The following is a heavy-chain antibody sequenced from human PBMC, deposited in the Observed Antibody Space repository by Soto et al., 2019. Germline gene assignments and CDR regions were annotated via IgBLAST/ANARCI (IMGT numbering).Heavy chain of an antibody. V-gene: IGHV1-69*12. J-gene: IGHJ6*02. CDR3: AVAVLELRVGHYYGMDV. Sequence: QVQLVQSGAEVKKPGSSVKVSCKASGGTFSSYAISWVRQAPGQGLEWMGGIIPIFGTANYAQKSQGRVTITADESTSTAYRGLSSLRSEDTAVYYWAVAVLELRVGHYYGMDVWGQGTTVTVSS. D-gene: IGHD1-7*01. CDR2: IIPIFGTA. CDR1: GGTFSSYA.